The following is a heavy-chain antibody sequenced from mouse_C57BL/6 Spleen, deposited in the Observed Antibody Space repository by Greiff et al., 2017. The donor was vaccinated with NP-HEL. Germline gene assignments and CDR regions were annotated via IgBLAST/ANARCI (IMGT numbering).Heavy chain of an antibody. CDR2: ISSGGDYI. CDR3: TRLTGTGYAMDY. Sequence: DVQLVESGEGLVKPGGSLKLSCAASGFTFSSYAMSWVRQTPEKRLEWVAYISSGGDYIYYADTVKGRFTISRDNARNTLYLQMSSLKSEDTAMYYCTRLTGTGYAMDYWGQGTSVTVSS. V-gene: IGHV5-9-1*02. J-gene: IGHJ4*01. D-gene: IGHD4-1*01. CDR1: GFTFSSYA.